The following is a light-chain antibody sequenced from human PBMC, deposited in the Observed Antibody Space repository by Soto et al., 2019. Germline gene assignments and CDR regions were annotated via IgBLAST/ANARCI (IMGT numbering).Light chain of an antibody. CDR1: SSDVGSSNL. CDR2: EGD. CDR3: CSFARSTTFYV. V-gene: IGLV2-23*01. Sequence: QSALTQPASVSGSPGQSITISCSGTSSDVGSSNLVSWYQQHPGKAPKLIIFEGDRRPSGVSGRFSGSKSGNTASLTISGLQAEDEADYHCCSFARSTTFYVFGTGTKLTVL. J-gene: IGLJ1*01.